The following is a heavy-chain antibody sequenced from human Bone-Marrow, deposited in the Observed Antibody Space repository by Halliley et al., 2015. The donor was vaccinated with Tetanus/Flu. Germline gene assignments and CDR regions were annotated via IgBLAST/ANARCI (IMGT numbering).Heavy chain of an antibody. CDR2: IIPMFGTT. J-gene: IGHJ5*02. V-gene: IGHV1-69*06. Sequence: QLVQSGAEVKKPGSSVKVSCKASGGTFSSYGISWVRQAPGQGLEWMGGIIPMFGTTNYAQKFQGRVTITADKSTNTAYMELSSLRSEGPAVYYCARGVGNNWFDPWGQGTLVTVSS. D-gene: IGHD3-3*01. CDR1: GGTFSSYG. CDR3: ARGVGNNWFDP.